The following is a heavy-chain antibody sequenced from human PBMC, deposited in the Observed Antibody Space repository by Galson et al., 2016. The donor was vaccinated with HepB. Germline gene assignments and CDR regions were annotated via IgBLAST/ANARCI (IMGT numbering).Heavy chain of an antibody. CDR1: GASINDSTW. Sequence: SETLSLTCTVSGASINDSTWWTWVRQAPGRGLEWIGEIYHTGTTNNNPFLSSRFTLSIDKSSYQFSLNLTSATAADTAVYYCARAAVVPGARMVFDPWGQGTLVTVSS. D-gene: IGHD2-2*01. CDR2: IYHTGTT. V-gene: IGHV4-4*02. CDR3: ARAAVVPGARMVFDP. J-gene: IGHJ5*02.